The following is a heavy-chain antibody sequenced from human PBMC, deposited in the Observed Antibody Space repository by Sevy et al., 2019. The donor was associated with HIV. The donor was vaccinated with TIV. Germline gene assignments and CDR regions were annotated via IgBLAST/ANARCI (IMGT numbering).Heavy chain of an antibody. Sequence: SVKVSCKASGFTFTSSALHWVRQARGQRLEWIGWIVVGSGNTNYAQKFQERVTITRDMSTSKAYMELSSLRSEDTAVYYCAGHFPGVAYYYYGMDVWGQGTTVTVSS. J-gene: IGHJ6*02. V-gene: IGHV1-58*01. CDR1: GFTFTSSA. CDR3: AGHFPGVAYYYYGMDV. CDR2: IVVGSGNT. D-gene: IGHD3-3*02.